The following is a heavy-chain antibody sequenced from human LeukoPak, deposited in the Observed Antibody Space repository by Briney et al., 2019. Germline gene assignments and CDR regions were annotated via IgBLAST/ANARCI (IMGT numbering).Heavy chain of an antibody. V-gene: IGHV3-21*01. Sequence: GGSLRLSCAASGFTFDDYAMNWVRQAPGKGLEWVSSISSSSSYIYYADSVKGRFTISRDNAKNSLYLQMNSLRAEDTAVYYCASQYCSGGSCCFDYWGQGTLVTVSS. CDR3: ASQYCSGGSCCFDY. CDR1: GFTFDDYA. D-gene: IGHD2-15*01. J-gene: IGHJ4*02. CDR2: ISSSSSYI.